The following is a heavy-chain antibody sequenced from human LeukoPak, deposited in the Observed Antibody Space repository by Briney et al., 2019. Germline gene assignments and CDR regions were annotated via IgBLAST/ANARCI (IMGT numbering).Heavy chain of an antibody. CDR3: ARVGGSSSSKDNPDY. Sequence: SETLSLTCAVYGGSFSGYYWSWIRQPPGKGLEWIGEINHSGSTNYNPSLKSRVTISVDTPKNQFSLKLSSVTAADTAVHYCARVGGSSSSKDNPDYWGQGTLVTVSS. D-gene: IGHD6-6*01. CDR2: INHSGST. V-gene: IGHV4-34*01. CDR1: GGSFSGYY. J-gene: IGHJ4*02.